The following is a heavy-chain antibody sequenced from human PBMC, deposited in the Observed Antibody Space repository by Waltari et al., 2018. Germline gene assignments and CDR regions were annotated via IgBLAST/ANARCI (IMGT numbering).Heavy chain of an antibody. CDR2: LIPIFGTA. CDR1: GGTFSSYA. CDR3: ARGGYYYDSSGYYGGMDV. V-gene: IGHV1-69*01. Sequence: QVQLVQSGAEVKKPGSSVKVSCKASGGTFSSYAISWVRQAPGQGLEWMGGLIPIFGTANYSQNFQGRVTITADESTSTAYMELSSLRSEDTAVYYCARGGYYYDSSGYYGGMDVWGQGTTVTVSS. J-gene: IGHJ6*02. D-gene: IGHD3-22*01.